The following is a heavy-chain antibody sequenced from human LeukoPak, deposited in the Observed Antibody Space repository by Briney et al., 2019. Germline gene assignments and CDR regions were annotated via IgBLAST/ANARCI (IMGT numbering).Heavy chain of an antibody. Sequence: ASVKVSCKASGGTFSSYAISGVRQAPGQGLEWMGGIIPIFGTANYAQKFQGRVTITADESTSTAYMELSSLRSEDTAVYYCARSPQYSGSYSRYWGQGTLVTVSS. CDR2: IIPIFGTA. D-gene: IGHD1-26*01. J-gene: IGHJ4*02. V-gene: IGHV1-69*13. CDR3: ARSPQYSGSYSRY. CDR1: GGTFSSYA.